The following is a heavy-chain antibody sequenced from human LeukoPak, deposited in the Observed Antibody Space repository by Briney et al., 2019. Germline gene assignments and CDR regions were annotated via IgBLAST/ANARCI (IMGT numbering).Heavy chain of an antibody. Sequence: QPGGSLGLSCAASGFTLSSYEMNWVRQAPGKGLEWVSYISSSGSAIYYADSVKGRFTISRDDATNSLYLQMNSLRAEDTAVYYCARDRRVPAAMRGYYYYYGMDVWGQGTTVTVSS. CDR1: GFTLSSYE. D-gene: IGHD2-2*01. CDR2: ISSSGSAI. CDR3: ARDRRVPAAMRGYYYYYGMDV. V-gene: IGHV3-48*03. J-gene: IGHJ6*02.